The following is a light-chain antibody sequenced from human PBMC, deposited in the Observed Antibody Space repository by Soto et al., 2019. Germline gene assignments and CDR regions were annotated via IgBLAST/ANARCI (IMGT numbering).Light chain of an antibody. J-gene: IGKJ1*01. CDR3: QQCNTSPWT. Sequence: DIQMTQSPSTLSGSVGDRVTITCRASQTISSWLAWYQQKPGKAPKLLIYKASTLKSGVPSRFSGSGSGTEFTLTISSLHPYDCATYSCQQCNTSPWTVGQGKEVDI. CDR2: KAS. CDR1: QTISSW. V-gene: IGKV1-5*03.